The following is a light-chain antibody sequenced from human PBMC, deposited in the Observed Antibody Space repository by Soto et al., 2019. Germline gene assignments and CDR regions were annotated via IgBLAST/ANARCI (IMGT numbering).Light chain of an antibody. Sequence: DIQMTQSPSSLSASVGDRVTITCRASQSISNYLNWYRHRPGKAPELLIYSSFTLQSGVPSRFSDSGSGTDFTLTISGLQPEDFATYYCQQSHSPPHYTFGQGTRLEI. V-gene: IGKV1-39*01. CDR2: SSF. CDR1: QSISNY. CDR3: QQSHSPPHYT. J-gene: IGKJ2*01.